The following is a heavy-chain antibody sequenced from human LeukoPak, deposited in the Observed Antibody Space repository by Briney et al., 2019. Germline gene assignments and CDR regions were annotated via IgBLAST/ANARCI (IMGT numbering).Heavy chain of an antibody. CDR1: GGTFSSYA. D-gene: IGHD2-21*02. Sequence: SVKVSCKASGGTFSSYAISWVRQAPGQGLEWMGRIIPILGIANYAQKFQGRVTITADKSTSTAYMELSSLRSEDTAVYYCARDIVVVTAIPYYYYGMDDWGQGTTVTVSS. V-gene: IGHV1-69*04. J-gene: IGHJ6*02. CDR3: ARDIVVVTAIPYYYYGMDD. CDR2: IIPILGIA.